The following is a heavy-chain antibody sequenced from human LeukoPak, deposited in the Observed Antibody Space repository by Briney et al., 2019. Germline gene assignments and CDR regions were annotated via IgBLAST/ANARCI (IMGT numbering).Heavy chain of an antibody. CDR2: IYSGGGT. CDR3: AKRLRWDCSSTTCPKGDCFDP. D-gene: IGHD2-2*01. J-gene: IGHJ5*02. CDR1: GFTVSSNY. V-gene: IGHV3-53*01. Sequence: PGGSLRLSCAASGFTVSSNYMSWVRQAPGKGLEWVSVIYSGGGTYYADSVKGRFTTSRDNSKNTLYLQMNSLRAEDTAVYYCAKRLRWDCSSTTCPKGDCFDPWGQGTLVTVSS.